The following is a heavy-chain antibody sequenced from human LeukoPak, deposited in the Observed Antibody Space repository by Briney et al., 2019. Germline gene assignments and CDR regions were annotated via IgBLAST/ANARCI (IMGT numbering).Heavy chain of an antibody. D-gene: IGHD1-1*01. CDR2: INPNSGGT. CDR3: ARSTLDRAPWNY. CDR1: GYTFTGYY. J-gene: IGHJ4*02. V-gene: IGHV1-2*02. Sequence: GASVKVSCKASGYTFTGYYMHWVRQAPGQGLEWMGWINPNSGGTNYAQKFQGRVTMTRDTSISTAYMELSSLRSEDTAVYYCARSTLDRAPWNYWGQGTLVTVSS.